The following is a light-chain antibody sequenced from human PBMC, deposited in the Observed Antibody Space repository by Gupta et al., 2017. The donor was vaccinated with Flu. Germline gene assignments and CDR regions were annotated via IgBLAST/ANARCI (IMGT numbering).Light chain of an antibody. Sequence: EIVLTQSPATLSLSPRERATLSCRASQSVSSYLAWYQQKPGQAPRLLIYDASNRGTGIPARFSGSGYGTDFTLTISSREPEDFAVYYCQQRSNWPPYNFGQGTKLEIK. J-gene: IGKJ2*01. CDR1: QSVSSY. V-gene: IGKV3-11*01. CDR2: DAS. CDR3: QQRSNWPPYN.